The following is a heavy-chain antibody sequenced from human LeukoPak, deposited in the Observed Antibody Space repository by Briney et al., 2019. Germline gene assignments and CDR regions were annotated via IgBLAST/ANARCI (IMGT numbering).Heavy chain of an antibody. CDR3: ARDGAATIPIGMDV. CDR1: GFTFDAYA. Sequence: GRSLRLSCAASGFTFDAYAMHWVRQAPGKGLEWVSGISWNSGNIGYADSVKGRFTISRDNAKNSLYLQMNSLRAEDTALYYCARDGAATIPIGMDVWGQGTTVIVSS. V-gene: IGHV3-9*01. D-gene: IGHD5-12*01. CDR2: ISWNSGNI. J-gene: IGHJ6*02.